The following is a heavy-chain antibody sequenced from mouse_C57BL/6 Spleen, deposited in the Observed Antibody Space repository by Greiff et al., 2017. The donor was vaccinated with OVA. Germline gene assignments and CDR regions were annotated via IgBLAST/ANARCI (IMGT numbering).Heavy chain of an antibody. J-gene: IGHJ4*01. CDR1: GFTFSDFY. Sequence: EVKVVESGGGLVQSGRSLRLSCATSGFTFSDFYMEWVRHAPGKGLEWIAASRNKANDYTTEYSASVKGRFIVSRDTSQSILYLQMNALRAEDTAMYYCARDATHYYAMDYWGQGTSVTVSS. V-gene: IGHV7-1*01. CDR3: ARDATHYYAMDY. CDR2: SRNKANDYTT.